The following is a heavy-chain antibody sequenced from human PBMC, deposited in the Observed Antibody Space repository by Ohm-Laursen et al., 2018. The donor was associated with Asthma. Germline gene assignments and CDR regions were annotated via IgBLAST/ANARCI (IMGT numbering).Heavy chain of an antibody. CDR2: IYIANT. CDR3: VRDVVDRFDH. J-gene: IGHJ4*02. V-gene: IGHV1-18*04. CDR1: GYSVTSYA. Sequence: SVKVSCKVSGYSVTSYAFSWVRQAPGQRPEWMGWIYIANTNYAPKFRDRVTLTTDTSTNTLYMDLRSLRSDDAAVYYCVRDVVDRFDHWGQGSLVIVSS. D-gene: IGHD2-21*01.